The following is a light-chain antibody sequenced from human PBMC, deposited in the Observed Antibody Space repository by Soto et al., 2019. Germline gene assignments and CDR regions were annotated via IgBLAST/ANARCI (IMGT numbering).Light chain of an antibody. CDR3: QQYGSSPWP. V-gene: IGKV3-20*01. Sequence: EIVLTQSPGTLSLSPGERATLSCRASQSVSSSYLAWYQQKPGQAPRLLIYGASSRANGIPDRFSGSGSGTDFTLTIRRLEPEDFAVYYCQQYGSSPWPFGQGTKVDIK. CDR1: QSVSSSY. CDR2: GAS. J-gene: IGKJ1*01.